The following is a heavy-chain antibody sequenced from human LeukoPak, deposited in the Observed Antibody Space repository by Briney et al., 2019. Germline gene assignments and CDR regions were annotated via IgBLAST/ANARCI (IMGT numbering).Heavy chain of an antibody. J-gene: IGHJ4*02. CDR2: VYYSGTT. V-gene: IGHV4-39*07. Sequence: SETLSLTCSVSGDSIISTNYYWGWVRQPPGRALEWIGSVYYSGTTSSNPSLKSRVTISVDMSKNEFSLRLRSVTAADTAMYYCARGTLYSGWSYYFDDWGQGNQVTVSS. CDR3: ARGTLYSGWSYYFDD. CDR1: GDSIISTNYY. D-gene: IGHD6-19*01.